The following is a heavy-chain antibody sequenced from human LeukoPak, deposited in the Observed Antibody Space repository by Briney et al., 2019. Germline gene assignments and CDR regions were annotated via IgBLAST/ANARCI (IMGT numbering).Heavy chain of an antibody. CDR1: GGSISSYY. D-gene: IGHD1-26*01. CDR2: IYTSGST. Sequence: PSETLSLTCTVSGGSISSYYWSWIRQPAGKGLEWIGRIYTSGSTNYTPSRKSRVTMSVDTSKNQFSLKLISVTAADTAVYYCARSRPFYSGSYYFDYWGQGTLVTVSS. J-gene: IGHJ4*02. CDR3: ARSRPFYSGSYYFDY. V-gene: IGHV4-4*07.